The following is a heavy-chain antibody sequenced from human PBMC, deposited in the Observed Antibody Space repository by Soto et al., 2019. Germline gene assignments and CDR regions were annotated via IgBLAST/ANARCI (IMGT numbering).Heavy chain of an antibody. D-gene: IGHD3-22*01. CDR3: ASDYYDSSGYSYFDY. J-gene: IGHJ4*02. V-gene: IGHV6-1*01. CDR1: GDSVSSNGAC. Sequence: SQTLSLTCVISGDSVSSNGACWNWIRQSPSRGLEWLGRTYYRSKWFLDYAASVQSRMTINPDTSRNQFSLKLSSVTAADTAVYYCASDYYDSSGYSYFDYWGQGTLVTVSS. CDR2: TYYRSKWFL.